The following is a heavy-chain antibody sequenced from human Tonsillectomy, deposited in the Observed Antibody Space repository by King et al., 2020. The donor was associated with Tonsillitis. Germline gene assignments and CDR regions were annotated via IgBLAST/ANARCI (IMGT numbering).Heavy chain of an antibody. D-gene: IGHD2-15*01. J-gene: IGHJ4*02. CDR3: ARAPVEPAPTHFDY. CDR1: GYTFTSYY. CDR2: INPSGGST. Sequence: QLVQSGAEVKKPGASVKVSCKASGYTFTSYYMHLVRQAPGQGLEWMGIINPSGGSTNYAQKFQDRVTMTRDTFTSTVYMQLSSLRSDDTAVYYCARAPVEPAPTHFDYWGQGTLVSVSS. V-gene: IGHV1-46*01.